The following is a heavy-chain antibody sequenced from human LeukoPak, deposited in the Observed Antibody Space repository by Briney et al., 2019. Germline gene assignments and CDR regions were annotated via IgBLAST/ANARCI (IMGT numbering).Heavy chain of an antibody. CDR3: ARAAGTTKKDNWFDP. J-gene: IGHJ5*02. Sequence: GGSLRLSCAASGFTFSSYAMHWVRQAPGKGLEWVAVISYDESNKYYADSVKGRFTISRDNSKNTLYLQMNSLRAEDTAVYYCARAAGTTKKDNWFDPWGQGTLVTVSS. D-gene: IGHD1-7*01. CDR2: ISYDESNK. CDR1: GFTFSSYA. V-gene: IGHV3-30*01.